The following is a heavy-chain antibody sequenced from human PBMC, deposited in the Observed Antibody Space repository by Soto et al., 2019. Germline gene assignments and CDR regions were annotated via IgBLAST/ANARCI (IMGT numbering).Heavy chain of an antibody. CDR2: ISGGGGST. Sequence: PGGSLRLSCAAFGFAFSTSAMSWVRQAPGQGLEWVSAISGGGGSTYYADSVKGRFTISRDNSKNTLYLQMNSLRVEDTAVYYCAKDSALPSGYYNVWGQGTTVTVSS. J-gene: IGHJ6*02. CDR3: AKDSALPSGYYNV. V-gene: IGHV3-23*01. CDR1: GFAFSTSA. D-gene: IGHD3-3*01.